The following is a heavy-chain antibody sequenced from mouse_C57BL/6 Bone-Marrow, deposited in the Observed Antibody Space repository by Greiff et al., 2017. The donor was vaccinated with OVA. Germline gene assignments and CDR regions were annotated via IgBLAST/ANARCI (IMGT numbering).Heavy chain of an antibody. V-gene: IGHV5-4*01. CDR1: GFTFSSYA. J-gene: IGHJ3*01. CDR2: ISDGGSYT. Sequence: EVKLMESGGGLVKPGGSLKLSCAASGFTFSSYAMSWVRQTPEKRLEWVATISDGGSYTYYPDNVKGRFTISRDNAKNNLYPQMSHLKSEDTAMYYCAREWFAYWGQGTLVTVSA. CDR3: AREWFAY.